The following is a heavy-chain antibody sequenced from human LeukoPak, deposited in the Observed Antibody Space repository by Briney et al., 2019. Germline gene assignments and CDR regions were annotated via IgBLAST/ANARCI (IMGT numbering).Heavy chain of an antibody. V-gene: IGHV4-38-2*01. D-gene: IGHD1-26*01. CDR3: ARPWETDAFDI. CDR2: IYHSGST. Sequence: SETLSLTCAVSGYSISSGYYWGWIRQPPGKWLEWIGSIYHSGSTYYNPSLKSRVTISVDTSKNQFSLKLSSVTAADTAVYYCARPWETDAFDIWGQGTMVTVSS. CDR1: GYSISSGYY. J-gene: IGHJ3*02.